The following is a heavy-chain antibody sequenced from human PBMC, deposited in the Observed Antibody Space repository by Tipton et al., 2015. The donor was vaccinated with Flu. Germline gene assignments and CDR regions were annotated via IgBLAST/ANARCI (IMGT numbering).Heavy chain of an antibody. Sequence: GLVKPSETLSLTCAVSGYSIRSSDYYWGWIRQPPGKGLEWIGNIFHSGNTYHNPSLKSRVTISIDTSKNQFSLKLSSVTAADTVVYYCARRDYSNYVSEPKNWFDPWGQGALVTVSS. CDR2: IFHSGNT. V-gene: IGHV4-38-2*01. CDR1: GYSIRSSDYY. D-gene: IGHD4-11*01. J-gene: IGHJ5*02. CDR3: ARRDYSNYVSEPKNWFDP.